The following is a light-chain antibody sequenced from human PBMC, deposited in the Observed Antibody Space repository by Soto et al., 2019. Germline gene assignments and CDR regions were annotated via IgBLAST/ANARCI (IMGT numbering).Light chain of an antibody. V-gene: IGKV3-20*01. CDR2: GTS. CDR1: QSFSSY. CDR3: QQYGSSIT. J-gene: IGKJ5*01. Sequence: EVVMTQSPATLSVSPGERATLSCRASQSFSSYLACFQQKPGQAPRLLIYGTSSRATGIPDRFSGSGSGTDFTLTISRLEPEDFAVFYCQQYGSSITFGQGTRLEIK.